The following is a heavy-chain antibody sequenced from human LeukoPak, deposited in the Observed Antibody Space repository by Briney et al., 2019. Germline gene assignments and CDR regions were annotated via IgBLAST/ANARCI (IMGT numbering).Heavy chain of an antibody. Sequence: GGSLRLSCAASGFTFSSYTMHWVRQAPGKGLEWVSSISGRSSHIYYADSVKGRFTINRDNAKNSLYLQMNSLGAEGTALYYCARDKVGVIPLFDYWGHGTLVTVSS. CDR3: ARDKVGVIPLFDY. CDR2: ISGRSSHI. V-gene: IGHV3-21*04. J-gene: IGHJ4*01. CDR1: GFTFSSYT. D-gene: IGHD3-10*01.